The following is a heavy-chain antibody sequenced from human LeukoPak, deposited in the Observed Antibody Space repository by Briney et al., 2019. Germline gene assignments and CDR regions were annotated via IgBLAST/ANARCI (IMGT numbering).Heavy chain of an antibody. CDR1: GGSISSYY. CDR3: ARGLWGDY. Sequence: PSETLSLTCTVSGGSISSYYWSWIRQPPGKGLEWIGYIYYSGSTNYNPSLKSRVTISVDTSKNQFSLKLSSVTAADTAVYYCARGLWGDYWGQGTLVTVSS. D-gene: IGHD2-21*01. J-gene: IGHJ4*02. V-gene: IGHV4-59*08. CDR2: IYYSGST.